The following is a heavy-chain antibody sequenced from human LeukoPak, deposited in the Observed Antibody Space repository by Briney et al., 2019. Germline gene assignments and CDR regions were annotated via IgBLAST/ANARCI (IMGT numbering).Heavy chain of an antibody. CDR3: ARDRYRRTTNYDDSSGYTEVVDY. V-gene: IGHV3-7*03. CDR1: GFTFSSYY. J-gene: IGHJ4*02. CDR2: IKQDGSQK. Sequence: PGGSLRLSCAASGFTFSSYYMSWVRQAPGKGLEWVANIKQDGSQKYYVDSVKGRFTISRDNAKNSVYLQMNSLRAEDTAVYYCARDRYRRTTNYDDSSGYTEVVDYWGQGTLVTVSS. D-gene: IGHD3-22*01.